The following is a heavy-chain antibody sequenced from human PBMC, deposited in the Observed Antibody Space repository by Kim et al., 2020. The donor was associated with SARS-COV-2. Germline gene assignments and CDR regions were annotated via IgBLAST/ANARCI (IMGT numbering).Heavy chain of an antibody. J-gene: IGHJ4*02. CDR2: IWYDGSNK. CDR1: GFTFSSYG. Sequence: GGSLRLSCAASGFTFSSYGMHWVRQAPGKGLEWVAVIWYDGSNKYYADSVKGRFTISRDNSKNTLYLQMNSLRAEDTAVYYCARDLDSSGWYSGYYFDYWGQGTLVTVSS. D-gene: IGHD6-19*01. V-gene: IGHV3-33*01. CDR3: ARDLDSSGWYSGYYFDY.